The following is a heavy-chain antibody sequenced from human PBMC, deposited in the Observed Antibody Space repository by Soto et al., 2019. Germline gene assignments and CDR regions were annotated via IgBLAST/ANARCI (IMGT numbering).Heavy chain of an antibody. CDR2: IYYSVST. CDR1: GGSVSSYS. V-gene: IGHV4-59*02. CDR3: ARYGSGSSVWFDP. J-gene: IGHJ5*02. D-gene: IGHD3-10*01. Sequence: SETLSLTCTVSGGSVSSYSGGWIRQPPGKGLEWIGYIYYSVSTNYHPSLKSRVTISVDTSKNQFSLKLSSVTAADTAVYYCARYGSGSSVWFDPWGQGTLVTVS.